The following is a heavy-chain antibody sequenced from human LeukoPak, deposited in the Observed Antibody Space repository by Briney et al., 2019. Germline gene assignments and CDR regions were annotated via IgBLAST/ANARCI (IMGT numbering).Heavy chain of an antibody. CDR2: IIPILGIA. D-gene: IGHD3-10*01. CDR3: ARGYYYGSGSLGYFDY. CDR1: GGTFSSYA. Sequence: ASVKVSCKASGGTFSSYAISWVRQAPGQGLEWVGRIIPILGIANYAQKFQGRVTITADKSTSTAYMELSSLRSEDTAVYYCARGYYYGSGSLGYFDYWGQGTLVTVSS. V-gene: IGHV1-69*04. J-gene: IGHJ4*02.